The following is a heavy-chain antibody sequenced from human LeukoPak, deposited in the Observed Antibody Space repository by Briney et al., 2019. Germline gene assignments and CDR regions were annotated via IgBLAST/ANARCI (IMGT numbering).Heavy chain of an antibody. J-gene: IGHJ4*02. Sequence: PSETLSLTCTVSGGSISSYYWSWIRQPPGKGLEWIGYIYYSGSTNYNPSLKSRVTISVDTSKNQFSLKLSSVTAADTAVYYCAGGWYGRFDYWGQGTLVTVSS. CDR1: GGSISSYY. D-gene: IGHD6-19*01. CDR3: AGGWYGRFDY. V-gene: IGHV4-59*01. CDR2: IYYSGST.